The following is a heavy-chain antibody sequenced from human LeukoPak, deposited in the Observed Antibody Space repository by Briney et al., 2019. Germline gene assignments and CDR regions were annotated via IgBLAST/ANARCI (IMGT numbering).Heavy chain of an antibody. CDR2: IYTSGST. V-gene: IGHV4-61*02. Sequence: PSETLSLTCTVSGGSISSGSYYWSWIRQPAGKGLEWIGRIYTSGSTNYNPSLKSRVTISVDTSKNQFSLKLSSVTAADTAVYYCARGIAARPLGYWGQGTLVTVSS. CDR1: GGSISSGSYY. D-gene: IGHD6-6*01. CDR3: ARGIAARPLGY. J-gene: IGHJ4*02.